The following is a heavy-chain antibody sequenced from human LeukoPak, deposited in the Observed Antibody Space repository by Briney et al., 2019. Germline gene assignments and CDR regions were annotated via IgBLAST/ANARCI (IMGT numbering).Heavy chain of an antibody. CDR1: GGSISSYY. D-gene: IGHD3-10*01. V-gene: IGHV4-59*12. CDR3: ARGSGAPGDYYYYGMDV. J-gene: IGHJ6*02. Sequence: SETLSLTCTVSGGSISSYYWSWIRQPPGKGLEWIGYIYYSGSTYYNPSLKSRVTISVDTSKNQFSLKLSSVTAADTAVYYCARGSGAPGDYYYYGMDVWGQGTTVTVSS. CDR2: IYYSGST.